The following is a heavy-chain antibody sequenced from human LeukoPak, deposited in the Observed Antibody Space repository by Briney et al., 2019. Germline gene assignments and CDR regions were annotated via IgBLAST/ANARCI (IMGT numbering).Heavy chain of an antibody. CDR3: ARDAGYSGYDQKDNWFDP. CDR2: VNGDGSST. V-gene: IGHV3-74*01. CDR1: GFTFSTYW. Sequence: GGSLRLSCAASGFTFSTYWMHWVRQAPGKGLVWVSRVNGDGSSTNYADSVKGRFTISRDNAKNTLYLQMNSLRAEDTAVYYCARDAGYSGYDQKDNWFDPWGQGTLVTVSS. D-gene: IGHD5-12*01. J-gene: IGHJ5*02.